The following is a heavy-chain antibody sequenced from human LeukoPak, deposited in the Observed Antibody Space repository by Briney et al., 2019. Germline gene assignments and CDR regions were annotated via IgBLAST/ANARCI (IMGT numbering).Heavy chain of an antibody. Sequence: SQTLSLTCAISGDSVSSDSAAWNWIRQSPSRGLEWLGRTYYRSRWYYDYALSVKSRTTINPDTSKNQFSLQLSSVTPEDTAVYFCVRGARLYKYYYMDVWGKGTTVTVSS. CDR1: GDSVSSDSAA. CDR3: VRGARLYKYYYMDV. J-gene: IGHJ6*03. CDR2: TYYRSRWYY. V-gene: IGHV6-1*01.